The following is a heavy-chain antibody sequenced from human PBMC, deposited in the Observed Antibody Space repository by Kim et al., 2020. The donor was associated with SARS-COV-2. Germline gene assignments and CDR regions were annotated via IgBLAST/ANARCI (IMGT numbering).Heavy chain of an antibody. CDR3: ATLDSSGYYKEYYFDY. J-gene: IGHJ4*02. CDR2: FDPEDGET. D-gene: IGHD3-22*01. V-gene: IGHV1-24*01. Sequence: ASVKVSCKVSGYTLTELSMHWVRQAPGKGFEWMGGFDPEDGETIYAQKFQGRVTMTEDTSTDTVYMELSSLRSEDTAVYYCATLDSSGYYKEYYFDYWGQGTLVTVSS. CDR1: GYTLTELS.